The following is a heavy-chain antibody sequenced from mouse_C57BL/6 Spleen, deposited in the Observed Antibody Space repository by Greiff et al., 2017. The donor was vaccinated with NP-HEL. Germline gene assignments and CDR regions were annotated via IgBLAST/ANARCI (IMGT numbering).Heavy chain of an antibody. D-gene: IGHD1-1*01. CDR1: GFNIKDDY. J-gene: IGHJ2*01. Sequence: EVQLQQSGAELVRPGASVKLSCTASGFNIKDDYMHWVKQRPEQGLEWIGWIDPENGDTEYASKFQGKATITADTSSNTAYLQLSSLTSEDTAVYYCTTVVRFDYLGQGTTLTVSS. V-gene: IGHV14-4*01. CDR2: IDPENGDT. CDR3: TTVVRFDY.